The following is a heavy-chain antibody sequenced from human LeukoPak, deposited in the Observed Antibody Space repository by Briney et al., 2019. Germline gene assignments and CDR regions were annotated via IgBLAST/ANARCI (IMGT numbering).Heavy chain of an antibody. J-gene: IGHJ4*02. CDR3: AKAILTGSYRGYFDY. V-gene: IGHV3-23*01. CDR1: GFTFSIYA. CDR2: ISCSGSTT. D-gene: IGHD3-9*01. Sequence: GGSLRLSCAASGFTFSIYAMTWVRQAPGKGLEWVSAISCSGSTTYYADSVKGRFTISRDNSKNTLYLQMNSLRAEDTAVYYCAKAILTGSYRGYFDYWGQGTLVTVSS.